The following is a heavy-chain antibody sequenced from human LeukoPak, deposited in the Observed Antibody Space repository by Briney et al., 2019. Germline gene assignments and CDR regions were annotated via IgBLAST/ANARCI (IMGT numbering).Heavy chain of an antibody. CDR3: ARDPGARIAAAGTSFSWFDP. CDR2: INTNTGNP. D-gene: IGHD6-13*01. J-gene: IGHJ5*02. Sequence: ASMKVSCKASGYTFTSYAMNWVRQAPGQGLEWMGWINTNTGNPTYAQGFTGRFVFSLDTSVSTAYLQISSLKAEDTAVYYCARDPGARIAAAGTSFSWFDPWGQGTLVTVSS. CDR1: GYTFTSYA. V-gene: IGHV7-4-1*02.